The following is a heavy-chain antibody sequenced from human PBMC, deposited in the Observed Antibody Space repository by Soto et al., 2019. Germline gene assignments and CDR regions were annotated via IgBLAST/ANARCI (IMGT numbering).Heavy chain of an antibody. CDR3: AHKGGRGAGMDV. D-gene: IGHD2-15*01. CDR2: IYWDNDK. Sequence: QITLKESGPTLVKPTQTLTLTCTFSGFSVSTSGVGVAWIRQSPGKALEWLALIYWDNDKRYSTFLQSRVTITKDTSKNQVVLTSTNMDPVDTATYYCAHKGGRGAGMDVWGQGTTVTVSS. CDR1: GFSVSTSGVG. V-gene: IGHV2-5*02. J-gene: IGHJ6*02.